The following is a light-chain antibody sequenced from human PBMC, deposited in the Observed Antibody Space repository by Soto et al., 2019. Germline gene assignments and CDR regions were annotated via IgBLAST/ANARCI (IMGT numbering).Light chain of an antibody. V-gene: IGLV2-14*01. J-gene: IGLJ2*01. CDR3: SSYTSSSTLV. Sequence: QSALTQPASVSGSPGQSITISCTGTSSDVGGYNYVSWYQQHPGKAPKLMIYEVSNRPSGVSNRFSGSKSGNTASLTISGLQAEDEADYYCSSYTSSSTLVFGGGTKVTL. CDR1: SSDVGGYNY. CDR2: EVS.